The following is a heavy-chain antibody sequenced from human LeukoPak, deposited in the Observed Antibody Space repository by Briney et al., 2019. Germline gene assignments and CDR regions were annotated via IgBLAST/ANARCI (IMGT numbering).Heavy chain of an antibody. Sequence: SETLSLTCAVYGGSFSGYYWSWIRQPPGKGLEWIGEINHSGSTNYNPSLKSRVTISVDTSKNQFSLKLSSVTAADTAVYFCARGRVSSSTWHSTYYYYFYMDVWGKGTTVTVSS. CDR3: ARGRVSSSTWHSTYYYYFYMDV. V-gene: IGHV4-34*01. CDR2: INHSGST. D-gene: IGHD4-11*01. J-gene: IGHJ6*03. CDR1: GGSFSGYY.